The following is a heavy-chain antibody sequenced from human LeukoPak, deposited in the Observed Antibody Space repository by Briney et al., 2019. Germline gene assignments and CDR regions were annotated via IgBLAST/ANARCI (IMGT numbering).Heavy chain of an antibody. D-gene: IGHD2-2*01. CDR2: ISSSSSTI. V-gene: IGHV3-48*01. J-gene: IGHJ4*02. CDR1: GFTFSTYA. CDR3: SRVVVDWYQRPLQLDY. Sequence: GGSLRLSCAASGFTFSTYAMNWVRQAPGKGLEWVSYISSSSSTIYYADSVKGRFTISRDNAKNSLYLQMNSLRAEDTAVYYCSRVVVDWYQRPLQLDYWGQGTLVTVSS.